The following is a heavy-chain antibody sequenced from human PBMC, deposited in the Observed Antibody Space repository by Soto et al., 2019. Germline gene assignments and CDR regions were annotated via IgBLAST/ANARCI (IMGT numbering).Heavy chain of an antibody. V-gene: IGHV1-18*01. CDR1: GYTFTSYG. Sequence: QVQLVQSGAEVKKPGASVKVSCKASGYTFTSYGISWVRQAPGQGLEWMGWISAYNGNTNYAQKFQGRLTITADESTSTAYMELSSLRSEDTAVYDCASDSSSTIFGVAKRSRWFYPWGQGTLVTVSS. J-gene: IGHJ5*02. CDR2: ISAYNGNT. D-gene: IGHD3-3*01. CDR3: ASDSSSTIFGVAKRSRWFYP.